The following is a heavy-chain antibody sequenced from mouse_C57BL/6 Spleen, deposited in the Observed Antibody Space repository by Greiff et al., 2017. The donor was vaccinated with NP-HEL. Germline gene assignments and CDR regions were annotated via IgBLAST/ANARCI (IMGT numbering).Heavy chain of an antibody. CDR1: GYAFSSSW. D-gene: IGHD2-3*01. V-gene: IGHV1-82*01. CDR2: IYPGDGDT. Sequence: VQRVESGPELVKPGASVKISCKASGYAFSSSWMNWVKQRPGKGLEWIGRIYPGDGDTNYNGKFKGKATLTADKSSSTAYMQLSSLTSEDSAVYFCARSYDGFPFDYWGQGTTLTVSS. J-gene: IGHJ2*01. CDR3: ARSYDGFPFDY.